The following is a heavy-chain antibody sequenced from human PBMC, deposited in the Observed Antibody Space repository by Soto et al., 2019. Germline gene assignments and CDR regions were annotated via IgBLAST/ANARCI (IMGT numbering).Heavy chain of an antibody. V-gene: IGHV1-46*01. CDR2: INPSGGST. CDR1: GYTFTSYY. CDR3: ARSYCSGGSCYPVESDAFDI. D-gene: IGHD2-15*01. Sequence: GASVKVSCKVSGYTFTSYYMHWVRQAPGQGLEWMGIINPSGGSTSYAQKFQGRVTMTRDTSTSTVYMELSSLRSEDTAVYYCARSYCSGGSCYPVESDAFDIWGQGTMVTV. J-gene: IGHJ3*02.